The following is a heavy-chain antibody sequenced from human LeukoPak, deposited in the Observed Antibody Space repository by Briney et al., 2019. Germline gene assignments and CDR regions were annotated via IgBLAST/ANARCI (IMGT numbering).Heavy chain of an antibody. CDR2: ITPSGGTT. D-gene: IGHD7-27*01. J-gene: IGHJ4*02. CDR1: GFTFSSYS. CDR3: AKRRLATTGGGNFDF. V-gene: IGHV3-23*01. Sequence: GGSLRLSCAASGFTFSSYSMNWVRQAPGKGLEWVSSITPSGGTTYLPDSVKGRFTMSRDNSKNTLYLQMNSLRVEDTAVYYCAKRRLATTGGGNFDFWGQGTLVTVSS.